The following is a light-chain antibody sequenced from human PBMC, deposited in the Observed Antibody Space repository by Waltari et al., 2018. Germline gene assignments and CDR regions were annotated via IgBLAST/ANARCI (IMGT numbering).Light chain of an antibody. CDR2: DDY. V-gene: IGLV3-21*02. Sequence: SYVLTQPPSVSVAPGQTATITCGGNNIGGKTVHWYQQKPGQAPVLVVYDDYYRPSGIPERFSGSNSGNTAALTISWVEAGDEADYYCQVWDSSSDRPVSGGGTKVFVL. J-gene: IGLJ3*02. CDR3: QVWDSSSDRPV. CDR1: NIGGKT.